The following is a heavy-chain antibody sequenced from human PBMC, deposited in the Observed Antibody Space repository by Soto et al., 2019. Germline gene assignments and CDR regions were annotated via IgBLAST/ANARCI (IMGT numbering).Heavy chain of an antibody. D-gene: IGHD2-8*01. CDR1: GYTFTSYV. CDR2: INAGNGNT. Sequence: QVQLVQSGAEVKKPGASVVISCKASGYTFTSYVMHWVRQAPGQRLEWMGWINAGNGNTRYSQNFQGRVTIIRDTSASTAYMELSSLESEDTAVYYCARDHCTNGVCYTAHFDHWGQGTLVTVSS. CDR3: ARDHCTNGVCYTAHFDH. J-gene: IGHJ4*02. V-gene: IGHV1-3*01.